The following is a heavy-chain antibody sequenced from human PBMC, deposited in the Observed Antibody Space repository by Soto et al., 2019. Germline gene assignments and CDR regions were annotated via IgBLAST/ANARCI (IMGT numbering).Heavy chain of an antibody. Sequence: SGPTLVNPTQTLTLTCTFSGFSLSTSGVGVGWIRQPPGKALEWLGIIYWDDDKRYRPSLKSRLTITKDTSKNQLVLTMTNMDPVDTATFFCAHLPWKQLWPRAPVVYWGQGTPVTVSS. V-gene: IGHV2-5*02. CDR2: IYWDDDK. CDR1: GFSLSTSGVG. D-gene: IGHD5-18*01. CDR3: AHLPWKQLWPRAPVVY. J-gene: IGHJ4*02.